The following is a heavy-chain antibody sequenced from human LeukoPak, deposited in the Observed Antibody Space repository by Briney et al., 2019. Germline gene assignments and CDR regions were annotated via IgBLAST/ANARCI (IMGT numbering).Heavy chain of an antibody. D-gene: IGHD3-22*01. CDR2: ISSSGSTI. CDR3: ARAAETYYYDSSGYYFDY. J-gene: IGHJ4*02. CDR1: GFTFSDYY. V-gene: IGHV3-11*01. Sequence: GGSLRLSCAASGFTFSDYYMSWIRQAPGKGLEWVSYISSSGSTIYYADSVKGRFTISRDNAKNSLYLQMNSLRAEDTAVYYCARAAETYYYDSSGYYFDYWGQGTLVTVSS.